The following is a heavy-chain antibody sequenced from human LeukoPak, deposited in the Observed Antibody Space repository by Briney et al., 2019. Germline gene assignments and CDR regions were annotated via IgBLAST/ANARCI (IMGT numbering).Heavy chain of an antibody. Sequence: GASVKVSXKVSGYTLTELSMHWVRQAPGKGLEWMGGFDPEDVETIYAQKFQGRVTMTEDTSTDTAYMELSSLRSEDTAVYYCATVGTYYYDSSGLDYWGQGTLVTVSS. CDR3: ATVGTYYYDSSGLDY. CDR2: FDPEDVET. J-gene: IGHJ4*02. V-gene: IGHV1-24*01. CDR1: GYTLTELS. D-gene: IGHD3-22*01.